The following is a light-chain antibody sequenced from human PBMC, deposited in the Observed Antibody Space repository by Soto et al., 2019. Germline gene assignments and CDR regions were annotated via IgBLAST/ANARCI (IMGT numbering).Light chain of an antibody. CDR3: QQYDNSPPWT. CDR1: QSVSSTS. V-gene: IGKV3-20*01. CDR2: GAS. J-gene: IGKJ1*01. Sequence: PGERATLSCRASQSVSSTSIAWYQQKPGQAPRLLIYGASSRATGIPDRFSGSGSGTDFTLTISRLEPEDFAVYYCQQYDNSPPWTFGQGTKEEIK.